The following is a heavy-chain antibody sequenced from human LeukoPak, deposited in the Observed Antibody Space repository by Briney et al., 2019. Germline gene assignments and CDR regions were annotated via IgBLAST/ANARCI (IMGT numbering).Heavy chain of an antibody. CDR1: GGSFSGYY. V-gene: IGHV4-34*01. CDR3: ARVVPAATWFDP. D-gene: IGHD2-2*01. J-gene: IGHJ5*02. CDR2: INHSGST. Sequence: SETLSLTCAVYGGSFSGYYWSWIRQPPGKGLEWIGEINHSGSTNYNPSLKSRVTISVDTSKNQFSLKLSSVTAADTAVYYCARVVPAATWFDPWGQGTLVTVSS.